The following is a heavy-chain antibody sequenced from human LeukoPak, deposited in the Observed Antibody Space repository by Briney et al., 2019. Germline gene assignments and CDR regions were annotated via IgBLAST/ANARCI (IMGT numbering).Heavy chain of an antibody. D-gene: IGHD1-26*01. V-gene: IGHV4-59*01. Sequence: PSGTLSLTCTVSGGSISSYYWSWIRQPPGKGLEWIGYIYYSGSTNYNPSLKSRVTISVDTSKNQFSLKLSSVTAADTAVYYCAREVVGPDEDWFDPWGQGILVTVSS. J-gene: IGHJ5*02. CDR3: AREVVGPDEDWFDP. CDR1: GGSISSYY. CDR2: IYYSGST.